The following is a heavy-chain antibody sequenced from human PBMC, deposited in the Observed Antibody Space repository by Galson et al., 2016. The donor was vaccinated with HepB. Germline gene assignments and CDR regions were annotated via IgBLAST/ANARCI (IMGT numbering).Heavy chain of an antibody. CDR2: IYYVGST. CDR3: ATGRNLFDY. D-gene: IGHD1-14*01. CDR1: GASLTTFY. J-gene: IGHJ4*02. V-gene: IGHV4-59*01. Sequence: SETLSLTCTVSGASLTTFYWSWIRQPPGKGLEWIGYIYYVGSTNYNPSLESRVSMSVDTSKNQFSLKLNSVTAADTAVYYCATGRNLFDYWGQGTLVTVSS.